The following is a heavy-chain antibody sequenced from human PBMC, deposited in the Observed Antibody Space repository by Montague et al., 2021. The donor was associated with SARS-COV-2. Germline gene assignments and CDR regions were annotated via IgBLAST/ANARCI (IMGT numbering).Heavy chain of an antibody. CDR1: GGSFSGYY. CDR3: ARTGYSSGWHSFDD. D-gene: IGHD6-19*01. J-gene: IGHJ4*02. V-gene: IGHV4-34*01. Sequence: SETLSLTCAVYGGSFSGYYWSWIRQPPGKGLEWIGEIYHSGSTNYNPSLKSRVIISVDKSKNQFSLKLSSVTAADTAVYYCARTGYSSGWHSFDDWGQGTLVTVSS. CDR2: IYHSGST.